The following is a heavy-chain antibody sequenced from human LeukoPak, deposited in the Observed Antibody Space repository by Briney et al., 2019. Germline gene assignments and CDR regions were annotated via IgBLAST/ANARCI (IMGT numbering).Heavy chain of an antibody. D-gene: IGHD5-12*01. Sequence: SSETLSLTCAVYGGSLSGYYWSWIRQPPGKGVEWIGEINHSGSTNYNPSLKSRVTISVDTSKNQFSLKLSSVTAADTAVYYCASKAPDVDIVATIRLHPMGYFDYWGQGTLVTVSS. J-gene: IGHJ4*02. CDR1: GGSLSGYY. CDR2: INHSGST. V-gene: IGHV4-34*01. CDR3: ASKAPDVDIVATIRLHPMGYFDY.